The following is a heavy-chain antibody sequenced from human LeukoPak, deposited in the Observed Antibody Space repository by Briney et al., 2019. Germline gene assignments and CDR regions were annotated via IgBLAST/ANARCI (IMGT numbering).Heavy chain of an antibody. CDR3: AREGSGSSKDY. V-gene: IGHV4-39*07. CDR1: GDSISSRSYY. Sequence: SETLSLTCTVSGDSISSRSYYWGWIRQSPGKGLEWIGSIYYSGSTYYNPSLKSRVTISVDTSKNQFSLKLSSVTAADTAVYYCAREGSGSSKDYWGQGTLVTVSS. J-gene: IGHJ4*02. CDR2: IYYSGST. D-gene: IGHD1-26*01.